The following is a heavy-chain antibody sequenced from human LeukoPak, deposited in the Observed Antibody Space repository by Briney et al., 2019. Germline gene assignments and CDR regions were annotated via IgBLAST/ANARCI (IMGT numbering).Heavy chain of an antibody. CDR3: ARAPVYFDL. V-gene: IGHV3-33*08. CDR1: GFTFSTYC. Sequence: TGESLRLSCAASGFTFSTYCMSWVRQAPGKGLEWVAVIWYDGSNKYYADSVKGRFTISRDNSKNTLYLQMNSLRAEDTAVYYCARAPVYFDLWGRGTLVTVSS. CDR2: IWYDGSNK. J-gene: IGHJ2*01.